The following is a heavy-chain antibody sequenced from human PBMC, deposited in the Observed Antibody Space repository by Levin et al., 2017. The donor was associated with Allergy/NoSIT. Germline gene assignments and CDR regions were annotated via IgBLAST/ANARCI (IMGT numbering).Heavy chain of an antibody. J-gene: IGHJ4*02. Sequence: GGSLRLSCAASGFSVSNNFMTWVRQAPGKGLEWVSITYSGGSTYYPDSVKGRFSISRDKSKNTLDLQMNSLRVEDTAVYFCAGQGPYDISLVHWGQGTLVTVSS. D-gene: IGHD3-9*01. CDR3: AGQGPYDISLVH. CDR2: TYSGGST. V-gene: IGHV3-53*01. CDR1: GFSVSNNF.